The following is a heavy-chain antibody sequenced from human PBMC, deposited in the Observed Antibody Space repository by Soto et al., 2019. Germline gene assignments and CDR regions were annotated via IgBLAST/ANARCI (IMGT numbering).Heavy chain of an antibody. CDR3: ARGVYWYYDFYRRWFDP. V-gene: IGHV1-69*13. Sequence: SVKVCCKDSGGTFSSYASRWVRQAQEQGLEWMGGIIPIFGTANYAQKFQGRVTITADESTSTAYMELSSLRSEDTAVYYCARGVYWYYDFYRRWFDPWGQGTLVTVSS. J-gene: IGHJ5*02. CDR1: GGTFSSYA. CDR2: IIPIFGTA. D-gene: IGHD3-3*01.